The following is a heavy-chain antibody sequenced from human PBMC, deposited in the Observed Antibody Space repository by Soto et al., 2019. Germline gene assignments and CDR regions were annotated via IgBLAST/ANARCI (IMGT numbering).Heavy chain of an antibody. J-gene: IGHJ5*02. CDR2: ISSSSSYI. V-gene: IGHV3-21*01. Sequence: GSLRLSCAASGFTFSSYSMNWVRQAPGKGLEWVSSISSSSSYIYYADSVKGRFTISRDNAKNSLYLQMNSLRAEDTAVYYCARDLWGVAGTVNWFDPWGHGTLVTVSS. CDR3: ARDLWGVAGTVNWFDP. D-gene: IGHD6-19*01. CDR1: GFTFSSYS.